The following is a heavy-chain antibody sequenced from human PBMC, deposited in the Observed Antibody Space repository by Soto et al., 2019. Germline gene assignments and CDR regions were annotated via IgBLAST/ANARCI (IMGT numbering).Heavy chain of an antibody. CDR3: AREREGELWFDY. Sequence: SETLCLTCTVSDGSISSGGYYWSWIRQHPGKGLEWIGYIYYSGSTYYNPPLKSRVTISVDTSKNQFSLKLSSVTAADTAVYYCAREREGELWFDYWGQGTLVPVFS. D-gene: IGHD3-16*01. J-gene: IGHJ4*02. V-gene: IGHV4-31*03. CDR1: DGSISSGGYY. CDR2: IYYSGST.